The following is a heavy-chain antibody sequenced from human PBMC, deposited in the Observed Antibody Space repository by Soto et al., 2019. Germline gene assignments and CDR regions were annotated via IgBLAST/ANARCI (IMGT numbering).Heavy chain of an antibody. D-gene: IGHD2-8*01. Sequence: SQNRSLTCAISWDSVSINSAAWNWIRQSPSRGLEWLGRTYYRSKWYNDYAVSVKSRITISPETSKNQFSLQLNSVTPEDTAVYYCARDVGVISDSWGQGSLVTVSS. V-gene: IGHV6-1*01. CDR2: TYYRSKWYN. CDR3: ARDVGVISDS. CDR1: WDSVSINSAA. J-gene: IGHJ4*02.